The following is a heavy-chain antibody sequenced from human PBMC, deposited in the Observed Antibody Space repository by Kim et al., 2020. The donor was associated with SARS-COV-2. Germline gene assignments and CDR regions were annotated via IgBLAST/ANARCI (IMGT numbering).Heavy chain of an antibody. CDR2: IYYTWTT. V-gene: IGHV4-39*01. J-gene: IGHJ4*02. D-gene: IGHD1-1*01. CDR3: VAYQYETTYDF. CDR1: GGSISSSRHY. Sequence: SETLSLTCTVSGGSISSSRHYWAWIRQPPGKGLEWIGSIYYTWTTDYNPSLKSRVTISLDTSKNEFSLKLHSVTAADTAVYYCVAYQYETTYDFWGQGTL.